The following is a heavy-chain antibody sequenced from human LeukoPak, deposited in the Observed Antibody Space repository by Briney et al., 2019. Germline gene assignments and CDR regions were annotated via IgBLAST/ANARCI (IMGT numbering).Heavy chain of an antibody. CDR3: ARAQWGFGELSYFDY. CDR2: INSDESST. D-gene: IGHD3-10*01. V-gene: IGHV3-74*01. J-gene: IGHJ4*02. Sequence: GGSLRLSCAPSGFTFSYYWMHWVRQAPGKGLVWVSRINSDESSTSYADSVKGRFTISRDNAKNTLYLQMNSLRAEDTAVYYCARAQWGFGELSYFDYWGQGTLVTVSS. CDR1: GFTFSYYW.